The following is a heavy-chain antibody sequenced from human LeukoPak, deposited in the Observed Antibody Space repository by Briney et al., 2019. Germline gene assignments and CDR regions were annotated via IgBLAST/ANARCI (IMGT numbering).Heavy chain of an antibody. J-gene: IGHJ4*02. CDR3: AKEGKTRTWNYSQAKPVY. D-gene: IGHD3-10*01. CDR2: ISYDVSNK. V-gene: IGHV3-30*18. CDR1: GFTFSSYG. Sequence: GGSLRLSCAASGFTFSSYGMHWVRQAPGKGLEWVAVISYDVSNKYYADSVKGRFTISRDNSKNTLYLQMNSLRAEDTAIYYCAKEGKTRTWNYSQAKPVYWGQGTLVTVSS.